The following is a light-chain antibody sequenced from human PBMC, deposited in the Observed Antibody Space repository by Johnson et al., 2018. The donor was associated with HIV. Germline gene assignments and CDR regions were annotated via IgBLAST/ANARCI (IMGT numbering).Light chain of an antibody. J-gene: IGLJ1*01. Sequence: QSVLTQSPSVSAAPGQKVTISCSGSSSNIGNNYVSWFQQLPGTAPKLLIYETYKRPSGIPDRFSGSKSGTSATLGITGLQTGDEADYYCGTWDSSLSAGVFGTGTTVIVL. V-gene: IGLV1-51*02. CDR3: GTWDSSLSAGV. CDR1: SSNIGNNY. CDR2: ETY.